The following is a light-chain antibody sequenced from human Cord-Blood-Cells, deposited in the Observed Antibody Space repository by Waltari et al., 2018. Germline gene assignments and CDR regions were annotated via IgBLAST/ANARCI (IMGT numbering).Light chain of an antibody. CDR3: QQYYSTLFT. CDR1: QRVLYSSNNKNY. Sequence: DIVMTQSPDSLAVSLGERATIHCKSTQRVLYSSNNKNYVSWYQQKPGQPPKLLIYWASTRESGVPDRFSGSGSGTDFTLTISSLQAEDVAVYYCQQYYSTLFTFGPGTKVDIK. V-gene: IGKV4-1*01. CDR2: WAS. J-gene: IGKJ3*01.